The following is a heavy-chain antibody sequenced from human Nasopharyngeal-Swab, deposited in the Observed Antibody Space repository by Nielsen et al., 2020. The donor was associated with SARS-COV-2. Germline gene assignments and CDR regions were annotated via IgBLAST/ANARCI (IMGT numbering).Heavy chain of an antibody. D-gene: IGHD6-13*01. Sequence: SETLSLTCTVSGGSISSYYWSWIRQPPGKGLEWIGYIYYSGSTNYNPSLKNRVTISVDTSKNQFSLKLSSVTAADTAVYYCARLAGRTAFDIWGQGTMVTVSS. CDR1: GGSISSYY. CDR3: ARLAGRTAFDI. CDR2: IYYSGST. J-gene: IGHJ3*02. V-gene: IGHV4-59*01.